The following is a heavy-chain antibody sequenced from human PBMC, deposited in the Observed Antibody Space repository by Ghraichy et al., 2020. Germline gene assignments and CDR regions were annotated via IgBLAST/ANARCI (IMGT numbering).Heavy chain of an antibody. CDR3: ARGSNWIDVPYYNGMDV. D-gene: IGHD1-1*01. Sequence: ETLSLTCAASGFTLSVYWMTWVRQAPGKGLEWVANIKHDGSAKYYVDSVKGRFSISRDNAKNSLYLQMNTLGAEDTAVYYCARGSNWIDVPYYNGMDVWGQGTTVTVSS. V-gene: IGHV3-7*03. CDR1: GFTLSVYW. CDR2: IKHDGSAK. J-gene: IGHJ6*02.